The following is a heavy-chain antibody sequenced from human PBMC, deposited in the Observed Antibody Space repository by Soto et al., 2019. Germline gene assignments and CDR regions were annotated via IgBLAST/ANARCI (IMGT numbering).Heavy chain of an antibody. CDR1: GGTFSSYA. CDR3: ARGLSSGGSWGGMDV. D-gene: IGHD2-15*01. Sequence: GASVKVSCKASGGTFSSYAISWVRQAPGQGLEWMGGIIPIFGTANYAQKFQGRVTITADESTSTAYMELSSLRSEDTAVYYCARGLSSGGSWGGMDVLGQGTTVTVSS. J-gene: IGHJ6*02. V-gene: IGHV1-69*13. CDR2: IIPIFGTA.